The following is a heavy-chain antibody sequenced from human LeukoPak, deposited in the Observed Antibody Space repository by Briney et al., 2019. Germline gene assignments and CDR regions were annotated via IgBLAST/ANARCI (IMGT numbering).Heavy chain of an antibody. CDR2: IYYSGTT. J-gene: IGHJ4*02. CDR3: AAGPDDYFGD. V-gene: IGHV4-39*01. Sequence: SETLSLTCTVSGGSTRSSAYYWYWIRQPPEKGLEWIGSIYYSGTTYYNTSLKSRVTISVDTSTNQFSLKVSSVTAADTAVYYCAAGPDDYFGDCSQGTLVTVSS. CDR1: GGSTRSSAYY.